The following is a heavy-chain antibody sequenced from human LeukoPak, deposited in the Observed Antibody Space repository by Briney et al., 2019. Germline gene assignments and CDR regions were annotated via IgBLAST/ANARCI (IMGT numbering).Heavy chain of an antibody. V-gene: IGHV1-2*02. D-gene: IGHD1-26*01. CDR3: ARGRGGATTGLDH. J-gene: IGHJ4*02. CDR1: GYTFNGYY. CDR2: INSNGGAR. Sequence: ASVKVSCKASGYTFNGYYMHWVRQAPGQGLESMGWINSNGGARNYGQKFQGRVTMSRDTAINTAYMELTSLTSDDTGVYYCARGRGGATTGLDHWGQGTLVTVSS.